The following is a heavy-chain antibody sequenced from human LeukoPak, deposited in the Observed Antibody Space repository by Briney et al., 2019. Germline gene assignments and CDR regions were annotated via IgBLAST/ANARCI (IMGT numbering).Heavy chain of an antibody. D-gene: IGHD4-17*01. J-gene: IGHJ6*02. Sequence: PSETLSLTCTVSGRSISSYYWSWIRQPAGKGLEWIGRIYTSGSTNYNPSLKSRVTMSVDTSKNQFSLKLSSVTAADTAVYYCARDSYGDYYYYYGMDVWGQGTTVTVSS. CDR2: IYTSGST. CDR3: ARDSYGDYYYYYGMDV. V-gene: IGHV4-4*07. CDR1: GRSISSYY.